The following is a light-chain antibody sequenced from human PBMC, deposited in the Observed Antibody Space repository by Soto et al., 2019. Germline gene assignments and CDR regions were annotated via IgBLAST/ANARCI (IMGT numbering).Light chain of an antibody. CDR2: EGS. Sequence: QSALTQPASVSGSPGQSITISCTGTSNFIGTYNLVSWYQQHTGKAPKLILYEGSARPSGHSTRFSGSKSDNTASLTISGLQAEDEADYFCGSYTRGNWVLGGGTKLTVL. J-gene: IGLJ3*02. CDR3: GSYTRGNWV. CDR1: SNFIGTYNL. V-gene: IGLV2-23*01.